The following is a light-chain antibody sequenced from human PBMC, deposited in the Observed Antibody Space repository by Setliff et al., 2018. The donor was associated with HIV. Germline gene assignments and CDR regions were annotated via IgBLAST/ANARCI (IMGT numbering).Light chain of an antibody. V-gene: IGLV2-23*02. J-gene: IGLJ2*01. Sequence: QSVLTQPASVSGSPGQSITISCTGTSSDVGSYNLVSWYQQHPGRAPKLMIYAVSKRPSGVSNRFSGSKSGNTASLTISGLQADDETDYYCCSYAGSAYVIFGGGTKVTVL. CDR3: CSYAGSAYVI. CDR1: SSDVGSYNL. CDR2: AVS.